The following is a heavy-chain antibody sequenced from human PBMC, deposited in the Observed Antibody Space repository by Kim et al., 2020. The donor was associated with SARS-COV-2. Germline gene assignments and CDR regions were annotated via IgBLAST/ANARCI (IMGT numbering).Heavy chain of an antibody. D-gene: IGHD1-26*01. CDR1: GYTFSHYG. CDR2: ISPYNGDT. CDR3: VIHDGRFPMAY. J-gene: IGHJ4*02. V-gene: IGHV1-18*01. Sequence: ASVKVSCKTSGYTFSHYGIDWVRQAPGQGLEWMGWISPYNGDTKFTQKFQGRVNLTTDTSTRTAYMELRSLRSDDTAIYYCVIHDGRFPMAYWGQGTLVTVSS.